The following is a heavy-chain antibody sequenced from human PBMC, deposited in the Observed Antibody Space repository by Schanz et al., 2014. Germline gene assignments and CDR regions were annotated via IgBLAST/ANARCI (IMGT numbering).Heavy chain of an antibody. J-gene: IGHJ4*02. CDR2: VSAYNGNT. CDR3: AREMVRAGYYIYY. Sequence: QLRLVQSGAEVKKPGASVKVSCKASGYTFTTYAISWVRQAPGQGLEWMGWVSAYNGNTNYAQKFQGRVTMTTDTSTSTAYMELRSLRSEDTAVYYCAREMVRAGYYIYYWGQGTLVTVSS. V-gene: IGHV1-18*04. CDR1: GYTFTTYA. D-gene: IGHD3-9*01.